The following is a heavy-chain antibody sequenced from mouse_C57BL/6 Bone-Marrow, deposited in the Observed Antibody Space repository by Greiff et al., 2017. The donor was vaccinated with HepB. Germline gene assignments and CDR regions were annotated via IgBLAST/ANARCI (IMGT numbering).Heavy chain of an antibody. J-gene: IGHJ4*01. CDR2: IRLKSDNYAT. V-gene: IGHV6-3*01. Sequence: EVQGVESGGGLVQPGGSMKLSCVASGFTFSNYWMNWVRQSPEKGLEWVAQIRLKSDNYATHYAESVKGRFTISRDDSKSSVYLQMNNLRAEDTGIYYCTDLLRAMDYWGQGTSVTVSS. CDR3: TDLLRAMDY. CDR1: GFTFSNYW. D-gene: IGHD2-1*01.